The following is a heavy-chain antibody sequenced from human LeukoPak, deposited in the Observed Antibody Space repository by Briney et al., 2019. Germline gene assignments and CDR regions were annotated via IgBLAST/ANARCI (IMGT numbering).Heavy chain of an antibody. CDR1: GYTFTGYY. CDR3: ARVVSGYYYDSSGYLVA. V-gene: IGHV1-2*02. D-gene: IGHD3-22*01. Sequence: ASVKVSCKASGYTFTGYYMHWVRQAPGQGLEWMGWINPNSGGTNYAQKFQGRVTMTRDTSISTAYMELSRLRSDDTAVYYCARVVSGYYYDSSGYLVAWGQGTLVTVSS. J-gene: IGHJ5*02. CDR2: INPNSGGT.